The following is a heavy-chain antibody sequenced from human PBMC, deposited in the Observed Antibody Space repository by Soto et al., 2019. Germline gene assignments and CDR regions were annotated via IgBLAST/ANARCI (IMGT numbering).Heavy chain of an antibody. D-gene: IGHD2-8*01. Sequence: GGSLRLSCAASGFTFSSYGMHWVRQAPGKGLEWVAVISYDGSNKYYADSVKGRFTISRDNSKNTLYLQMNSLRAEDTAVYYCAKVPRQYCTNGVCPGYFDYWGQGTLVTVSS. J-gene: IGHJ4*02. CDR1: GFTFSSYG. V-gene: IGHV3-30*18. CDR2: ISYDGSNK. CDR3: AKVPRQYCTNGVCPGYFDY.